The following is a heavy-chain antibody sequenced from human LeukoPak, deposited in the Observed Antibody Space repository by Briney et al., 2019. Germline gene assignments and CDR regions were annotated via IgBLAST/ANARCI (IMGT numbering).Heavy chain of an antibody. J-gene: IGHJ4*02. V-gene: IGHV3-53*01. CDR3: ARAGSHYYGSGSGFYFDY. CDR2: IYSGGST. Sequence: PGGSLRLSCAASGFTVSSNYMSWVRQAPGKGLEWVSLIYSGGSTYYADSVKGRFTISRDNAKNSLYLQMNSLRDEDTAVYYCARAGSHYYGSGSGFYFDYWGQGTLVTVSS. CDR1: GFTVSSNY. D-gene: IGHD3-10*01.